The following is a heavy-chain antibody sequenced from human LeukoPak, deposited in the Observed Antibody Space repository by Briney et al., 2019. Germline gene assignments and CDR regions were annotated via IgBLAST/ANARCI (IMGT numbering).Heavy chain of an antibody. D-gene: IGHD5/OR15-5a*01. CDR2: IYHSGIT. J-gene: IGHJ4*02. V-gene: IGHV4-38-2*02. CDR1: DYSISSGYGYY. CDR3: ATLVSTRYYFDY. Sequence: KSSETLSLTCTVPDYSISSGYGYYWGWIRQPPGKGLEWTGNIYHSGITYYNHFNSSLKSRVTISIDTSKNQFSLRLTSVTAADTAVYFCATLVSTRYYFDYWGQGTLVTVSS.